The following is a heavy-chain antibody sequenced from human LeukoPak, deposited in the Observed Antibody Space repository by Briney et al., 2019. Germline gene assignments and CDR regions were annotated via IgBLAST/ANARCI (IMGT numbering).Heavy chain of an antibody. CDR1: GYTFTSYY. D-gene: IGHD1-26*01. CDR3: ARGEWELIEVGYY. V-gene: IGHV1-46*01. Sequence: ASVKVSCKASGYTFTSYYMHWVRQAPGQGLEWMGIINPSGGSTSYAQKLQGRVTITADKSTSTAYMELSSLRSEDTAVCYCARGEWELIEVGYYWGQGTLVTVSS. CDR2: INPSGGST. J-gene: IGHJ4*02.